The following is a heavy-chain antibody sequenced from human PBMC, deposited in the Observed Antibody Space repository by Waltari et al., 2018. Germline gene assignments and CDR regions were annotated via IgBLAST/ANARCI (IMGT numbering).Heavy chain of an antibody. Sequence: QVQLQESGPGLVKPSETLSLTCTVSGGSISSHYWSWIRQPPGKGLEWIWYIYYSGSTNYNPALKSRVTISVDTSKNQFSLKLSSVTAADTAVYYCARDSVAGPFDYWGQGTLVTVSS. CDR1: GGSISSHY. CDR3: ARDSVAGPFDY. J-gene: IGHJ4*02. CDR2: IYYSGST. V-gene: IGHV4-59*11. D-gene: IGHD6-19*01.